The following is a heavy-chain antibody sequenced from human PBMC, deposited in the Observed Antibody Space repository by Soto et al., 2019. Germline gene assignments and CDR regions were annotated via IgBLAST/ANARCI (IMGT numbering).Heavy chain of an antibody. D-gene: IGHD2-2*01. CDR3: ARDPVPAAIYGMDV. J-gene: IGHJ6*02. Sequence: PGGSLRLSCAASGFTFSSYAMHWVRQAPGKGLEWVAVISYDGSNKYYADSVKGRFTISRDNSKNTLYLQMNSLRAEDTAVYYCARDPVPAAIYGMDVWGQGTTVTVSS. CDR1: GFTFSSYA. V-gene: IGHV3-30-3*01. CDR2: ISYDGSNK.